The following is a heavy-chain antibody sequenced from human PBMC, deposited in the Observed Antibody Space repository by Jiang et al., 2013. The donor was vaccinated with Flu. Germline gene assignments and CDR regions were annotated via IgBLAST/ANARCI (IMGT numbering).Heavy chain of an antibody. D-gene: IGHD6-19*01. V-gene: IGHV4-31*03. CDR2: IYYSGST. CDR3: AGVGVAVAGGDF. Sequence: TLSLTCTVSGGSISSGGYYWSWIRQHPGKGLEWIGYIYYSGSTYYNPSLKSRVTISLDTSKNQFSLNLISVTAADTAVYYCAGVGVAVAGGDFWGQGTLVTVSS. J-gene: IGHJ4*02. CDR1: GGSISSGGYY.